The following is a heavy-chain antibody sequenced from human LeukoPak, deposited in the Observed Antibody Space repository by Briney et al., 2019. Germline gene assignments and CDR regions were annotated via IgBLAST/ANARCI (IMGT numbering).Heavy chain of an antibody. Sequence: GGSLRLSCGASGFTFSRYAMHWVRQAPGKGLEWVAVIWSDGGNPYSADSVKGRFTISRDNSKNTVFLQMNRLRAEDTAVYYCARDHSPKWGSGERYFDFWGQGTLVTVSS. CDR2: IWSDGGNP. CDR1: GFTFSRYA. J-gene: IGHJ4*02. CDR3: ARDHSPKWGSGERYFDF. V-gene: IGHV3-33*01. D-gene: IGHD7-27*01.